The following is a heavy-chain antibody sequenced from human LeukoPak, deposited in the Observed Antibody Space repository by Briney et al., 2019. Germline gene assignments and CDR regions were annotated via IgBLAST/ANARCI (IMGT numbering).Heavy chain of an antibody. D-gene: IGHD7-27*01. Sequence: GGSLRLSCAASGFTFSSYWMNWARQAPGKGLEWVAVISYDGSNKYYADSVKGRFTISRDNSKNTLYLQMNSLRAEDTAVYYCARGPGVSDYWGQGTLVTVSS. V-gene: IGHV3-30-3*01. CDR2: ISYDGSNK. J-gene: IGHJ4*02. CDR3: ARGPGVSDY. CDR1: GFTFSSYW.